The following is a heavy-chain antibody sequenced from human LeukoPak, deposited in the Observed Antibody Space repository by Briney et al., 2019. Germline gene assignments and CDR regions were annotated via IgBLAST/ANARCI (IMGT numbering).Heavy chain of an antibody. CDR3: ARALHASSALDY. V-gene: IGHV4-59*01. Sequence: SETLSLTCTVSGGSISSYYWSWIRQPPGKGLEWIGYIYYSGSTNYNPSLKSRVTISVDTSKNQFSLKLSSVTAADTAVYYCARALHASSALDYWGQGTLVTVSS. CDR1: GGSISSYY. J-gene: IGHJ4*02. D-gene: IGHD6-13*01. CDR2: IYYSGST.